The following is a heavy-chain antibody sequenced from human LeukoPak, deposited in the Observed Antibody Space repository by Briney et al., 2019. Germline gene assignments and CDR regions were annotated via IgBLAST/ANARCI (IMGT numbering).Heavy chain of an antibody. Sequence: PGGSLRLSCAASGFTFSSYEMNWVRQAPGKGLEWVAFIRYDGSNKYYADSVKGRFTISRDNSKNTLYLQMNSLRAEDTAVYYCATEGYYYDLDYWGQGTLVTVSS. CDR2: IRYDGSNK. CDR1: GFTFSSYE. V-gene: IGHV3-30*02. D-gene: IGHD3-22*01. J-gene: IGHJ4*02. CDR3: ATEGYYYDLDY.